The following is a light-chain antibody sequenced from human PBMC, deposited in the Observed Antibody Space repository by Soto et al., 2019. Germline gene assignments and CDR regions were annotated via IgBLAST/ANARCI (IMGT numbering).Light chain of an antibody. CDR1: RDDIGAYDY. J-gene: IGLJ2*01. V-gene: IGLV2-14*01. Sequence: LTQPASVSGSPGQSITISCAGTRDDIGAYDYVSWYQQHPGNAPKLLVYEVTNRPSGVSDRFSGSKSGNTASLTISGLQAEDEADYYCNSYTNSSAVVFGGGTKVTVL. CDR3: NSYTNSSAVV. CDR2: EVT.